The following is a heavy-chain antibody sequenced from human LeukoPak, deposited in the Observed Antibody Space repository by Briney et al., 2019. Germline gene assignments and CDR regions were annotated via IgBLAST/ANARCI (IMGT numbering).Heavy chain of an antibody. Sequence: PSQTLSLTCIVSGDSINNDTYYWNWIRQPAGEGLEWIGRIFTSGNTNYNPSLKSRVTMSVDTSKNQFSLKLSSVTAADTAVYYCAREANAFDIWGQGTMVTVSS. CDR2: IFTSGNT. V-gene: IGHV4-61*02. J-gene: IGHJ3*02. CDR3: AREANAFDI. CDR1: GDSINNDTYY.